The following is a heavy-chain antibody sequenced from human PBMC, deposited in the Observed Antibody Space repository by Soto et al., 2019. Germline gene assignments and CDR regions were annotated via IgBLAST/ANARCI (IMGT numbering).Heavy chain of an antibody. J-gene: IGHJ4*02. V-gene: IGHV4-30-2*01. CDR2: IYHSGST. CDR1: GGSISSGGYS. Sequence: PSETLSLTCAVSGGSISSGGYSWSWIRQPPGKGLEWIGYIYHSGSTYYNPSLKSRVTISVDRSKNQFSLKLSSVTAADTAVYYCARQHYYDSSGYYPWNWGQGTLVTSPQ. D-gene: IGHD3-22*01. CDR3: ARQHYYDSSGYYPWN.